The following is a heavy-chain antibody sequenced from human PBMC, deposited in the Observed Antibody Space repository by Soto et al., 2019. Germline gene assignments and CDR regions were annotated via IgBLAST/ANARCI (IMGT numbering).Heavy chain of an antibody. CDR2: IGTAGDT. D-gene: IGHD2-15*01. V-gene: IGHV3-13*01. J-gene: IGHJ6*02. CDR1: GFTFSSYD. Sequence: PGGSLRLSCAASGFTFSSYDMHWVRQATGKGLEWVSAIGTAGDTYYPGSVKGRFTISRENVKNSLYLQMNSLRAEDTAVYYCARVGYCSGGSCYVYCYYGINVWGQGTTVP. CDR3: ARVGYCSGGSCYVYCYYGINV.